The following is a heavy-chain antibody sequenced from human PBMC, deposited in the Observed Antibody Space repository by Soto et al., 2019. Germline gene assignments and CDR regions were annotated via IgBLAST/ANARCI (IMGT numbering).Heavy chain of an antibody. CDR2: ISGSGGST. D-gene: IGHD3-16*02. V-gene: IGHV3-23*01. Sequence: EVRLLESGGGLVQPGGSLRLSCAASGFTFSSYAMSWVRQAPGKGLEWVSAISGSGGSTYYADSVKGRFTISRDNSKNTLYLQMNSLRAEDTAVYYCAKDHMITFGGVIVPPDAFDIWGQGTMVTVSS. J-gene: IGHJ3*02. CDR1: GFTFSSYA. CDR3: AKDHMITFGGVIVPPDAFDI.